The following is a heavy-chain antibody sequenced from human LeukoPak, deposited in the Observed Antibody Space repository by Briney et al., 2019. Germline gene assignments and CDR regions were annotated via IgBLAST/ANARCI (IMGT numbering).Heavy chain of an antibody. J-gene: IGHJ3*02. CDR2: IKQDGSEK. Sequence: PGGSLRLSCAGSGFTFSNYWMSWVRQAPGKGLEWVANIKQDGSEKYYADSVKGRFTISSDNAKNSMYLQMNSLRAEDTAVYYCARDNWGLRAFDIWGQGTVVTVS. D-gene: IGHD7-27*01. V-gene: IGHV3-7*01. CDR1: GFTFSNYW. CDR3: ARDNWGLRAFDI.